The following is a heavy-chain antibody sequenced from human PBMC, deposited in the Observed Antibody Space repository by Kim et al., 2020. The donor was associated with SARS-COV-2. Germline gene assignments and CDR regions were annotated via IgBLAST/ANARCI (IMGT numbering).Heavy chain of an antibody. V-gene: IGHV3-23*01. D-gene: IGHD2-15*01. Sequence: GGSLRLSCAASGFTFSSYAMSWVRQAPGKGLEWVSTISGSGGTTYYADSVKGRFTISRDNSKNTLYLQMNSLRAEDTAVYYCAKDWSWGDIEVVVAGNGLTWGQGTLVTVSS. CDR3: AKDWSWGDIEVVVAGNGLT. J-gene: IGHJ4*02. CDR2: ISGSGGTT. CDR1: GFTFSSYA.